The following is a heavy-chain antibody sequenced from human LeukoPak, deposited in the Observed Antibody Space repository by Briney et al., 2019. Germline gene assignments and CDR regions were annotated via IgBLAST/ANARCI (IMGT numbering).Heavy chain of an antibody. CDR3: ARERPPYGDYAFFDY. CDR1: GGSISIYY. J-gene: IGHJ4*02. Sequence: PSETLSLTCTVSGGSISIYYWSWIRQPAGKGLEWIGRIYTSGSTNYNPSLKSRVTMSVDTSKNQFSLKLSSVTAADTAVYYCARERPPYGDYAFFDYWGQGTLVTVSS. V-gene: IGHV4-4*07. CDR2: IYTSGST. D-gene: IGHD4-17*01.